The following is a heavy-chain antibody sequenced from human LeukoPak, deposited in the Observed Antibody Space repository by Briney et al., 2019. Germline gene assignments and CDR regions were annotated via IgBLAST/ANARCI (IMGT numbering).Heavy chain of an antibody. CDR2: INPNSGGT. CDR1: GYTFTGYY. J-gene: IGHJ4*02. Sequence: ASVKVSCKASGYTFTGYYMHWVRQAPGQGLEWMGWINPNSGGTNYAQKLQGRVTMTTDTSTSTAYMELRSLRSDDTAVYYCARVTRPYSSGWYAFDYWGQGTLVTVSS. D-gene: IGHD6-19*01. CDR3: ARVTRPYSSGWYAFDY. V-gene: IGHV1-2*02.